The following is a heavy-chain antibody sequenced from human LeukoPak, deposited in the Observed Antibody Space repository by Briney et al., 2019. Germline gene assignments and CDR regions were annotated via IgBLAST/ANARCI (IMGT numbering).Heavy chain of an antibody. CDR3: AKDAQRGFDYSNSLES. J-gene: IGHJ5*01. CDR1: GFTYSHYG. V-gene: IGHV3-33*06. CDR2: IWSDGTEK. D-gene: IGHD4-11*01. Sequence: GGSLTLSCAASGFTYSHYGMHWVRQVPGKGLEWVAVIWSDGTEKYYGDAVKGRFTISRDNSMKTLYLQMNSLRGDDTAVYYCAKDAQRGFDYSNSLESWGQGTLVTVFS.